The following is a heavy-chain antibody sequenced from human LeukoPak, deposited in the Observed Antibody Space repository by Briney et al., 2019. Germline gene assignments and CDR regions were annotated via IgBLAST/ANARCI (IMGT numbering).Heavy chain of an antibody. J-gene: IGHJ3*02. CDR3: ASLKNYYDSSGNLVTDAFDI. CDR2: INPNSGGT. CDR1: GYTFTGYF. D-gene: IGHD3-22*01. Sequence: ASVKVSCKASGYTFTGYFIHWVRQAPGQGLEWMGWINPNSGGTNYAQKLQGRVTMTTDTSTSTAYMELRSLRSDDTAVYYCASLKNYYDSSGNLVTDAFDIWGQGTMVTVSS. V-gene: IGHV1-2*02.